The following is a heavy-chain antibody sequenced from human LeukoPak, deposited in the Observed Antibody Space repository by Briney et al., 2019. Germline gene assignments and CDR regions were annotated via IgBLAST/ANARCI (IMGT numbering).Heavy chain of an antibody. CDR1: GFTFSSYA. V-gene: IGHV3-23*01. J-gene: IGHJ4*02. CDR2: ISDSGGST. Sequence: GGSLRLSCAASGFTFSSYAMTWVRQAPGKGLEWVSAISDSGGSTYYADSLKGRFTISRDNSKNTLYLQMNSLRAKDTAVYYCAKLGDGWELLQYFDYWGQGTLVTVSS. D-gene: IGHD1-26*01. CDR3: AKLGDGWELLQYFDY.